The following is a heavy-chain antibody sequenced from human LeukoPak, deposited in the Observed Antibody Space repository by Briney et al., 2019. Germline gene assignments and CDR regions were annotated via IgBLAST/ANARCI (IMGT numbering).Heavy chain of an antibody. CDR3: ARVPVNIWENWFDP. J-gene: IGHJ5*02. V-gene: IGHV4-39*07. CDR2: FFYRGST. Sequence: SETLSLTCTVSGDSISSSSYYWGWIRQPPGKGLEWIGSFFYRGSTYYNPSLKSRVTISVDTSKNQFSLKLTSVTAADTAVYYCARVPVNIWENWFDPWGQGTLVTVSS. D-gene: IGHD1-26*01. CDR1: GDSISSSSYY.